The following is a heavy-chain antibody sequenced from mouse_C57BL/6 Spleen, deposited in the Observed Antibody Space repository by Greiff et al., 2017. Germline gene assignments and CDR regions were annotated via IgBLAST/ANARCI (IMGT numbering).Heavy chain of an antibody. Sequence: EVKLVESGGGLVKPGGSLKLSCAASGFTFSSYAMSWVRQTPEQRLEWVATISAGGSYTYYPDNVKGRFTVSRDNAKNTLYLQLSNLKSADTAMYYCARAGDGYYFDYWGQGTTLTVSS. CDR2: ISAGGSYT. V-gene: IGHV5-4*03. CDR1: GFTFSSYA. J-gene: IGHJ2*01. D-gene: IGHD2-3*01. CDR3: ARAGDGYYFDY.